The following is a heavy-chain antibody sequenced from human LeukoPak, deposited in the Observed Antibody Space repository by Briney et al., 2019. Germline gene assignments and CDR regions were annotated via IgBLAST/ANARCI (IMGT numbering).Heavy chain of an antibody. CDR1: GYSISSGYY. CDR2: IFHSGST. J-gene: IGHJ6*04. V-gene: IGHV4-38-2*01. D-gene: IGHD3-10*01. Sequence: SETLSLTCAVSGYSISSGYYWGWLRQPPGKGLVGIGSIFHSGSTYYNPSLKSRVNMSVDTSKNQIYLKLSSVTAADTAVYYCARASGSYGSGSYYYYGMDVWGKGTTVTVSS. CDR3: ARASGSYGSGSYYYYGMDV.